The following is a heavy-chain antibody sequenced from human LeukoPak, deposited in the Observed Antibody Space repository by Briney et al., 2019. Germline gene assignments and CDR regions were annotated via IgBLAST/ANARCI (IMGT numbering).Heavy chain of an antibody. V-gene: IGHV4-4*08. CDR1: GGSFSGYY. D-gene: IGHD3-10*01. Sequence: SETLSLTCAVYGGSFSGYYWSWIRQPPGKGLEWIGRIYTSGSTNYNPSLKSRVTISVDTSKNQFSLKLSSVTAADTAVYYCARDSLGFGEGNWFDPWGQGTLVTVSS. CDR2: IYTSGST. J-gene: IGHJ5*02. CDR3: ARDSLGFGEGNWFDP.